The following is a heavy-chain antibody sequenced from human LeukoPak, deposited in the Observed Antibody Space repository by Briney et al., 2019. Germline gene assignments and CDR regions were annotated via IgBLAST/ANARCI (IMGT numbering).Heavy chain of an antibody. CDR1: GFTFSSHA. D-gene: IGHD6-13*01. V-gene: IGHV3-23*01. J-gene: IGHJ4*02. CDR2: ISGSGGST. CDR3: AKADSYSSTRGYFDY. Sequence: GGSLRLSCAASGFTFSSHAMSWVRQAPGKGLEWVSAISGSGGSTYYADSVKGRFTISRDNSKNTLYLQMNSLRAEDTAVYYCAKADSYSSTRGYFDYWGQGTLVTVSS.